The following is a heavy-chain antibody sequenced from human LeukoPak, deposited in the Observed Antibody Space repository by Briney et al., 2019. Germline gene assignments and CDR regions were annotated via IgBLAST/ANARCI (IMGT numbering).Heavy chain of an antibody. V-gene: IGHV3-48*04. CDR3: ARDSQVDYDFWSGLKGVDY. D-gene: IGHD3-3*01. CDR2: IVGSSSTI. Sequence: GGSLRLSCAASGFSFGTYSMNWVRQAPGKGLEWVSYIVGSSSTIYYADSVKGRFTISRDNAKNSLYLQMNSLRAEDTAVYYCARDSQVDYDFWSGLKGVDYWGQGTLVTVSS. J-gene: IGHJ4*02. CDR1: GFSFGTYS.